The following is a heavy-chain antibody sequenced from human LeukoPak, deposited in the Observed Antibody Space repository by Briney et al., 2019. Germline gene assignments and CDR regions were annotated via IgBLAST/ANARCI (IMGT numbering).Heavy chain of an antibody. J-gene: IGHJ4*02. CDR1: GGSLSTYY. Sequence: PSETLSLTCAVSGGSLSTYYWSWIRQPPGKGLEWIGYVYYSGSTYYNPSLKSRVTISVDTSKNQFSLKLSSVTAADTAVYYCAGTYYDFTSPFDYWGQGTLVTVSS. CDR3: AGTYYDFTSPFDY. CDR2: VYYSGST. V-gene: IGHV4-59*08. D-gene: IGHD3-3*01.